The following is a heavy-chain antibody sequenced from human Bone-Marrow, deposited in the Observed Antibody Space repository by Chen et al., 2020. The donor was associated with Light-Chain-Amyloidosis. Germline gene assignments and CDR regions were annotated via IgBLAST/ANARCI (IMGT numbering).Heavy chain of an antibody. CDR1: GYTFPNYW. CDR2: IYPDDSDA. D-gene: IGHD5-12*01. Sequence: EVQLEQSGPEVKKPGESLKISCKGSGYTFPNYWIGWVRQMPGKGLEWMGVIYPDDSDAEYSPSFEGQVTISAEKSITTAYLQWRSLKASDTAMYYCARRRDGYNFDYWGQGTLVTVSS. J-gene: IGHJ4*02. CDR3: ARRRDGYNFDY. V-gene: IGHV5-51*01.